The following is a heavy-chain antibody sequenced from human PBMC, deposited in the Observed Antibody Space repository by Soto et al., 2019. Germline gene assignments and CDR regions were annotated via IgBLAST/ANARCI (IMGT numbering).Heavy chain of an antibody. V-gene: IGHV3-30*18. CDR2: ISYDGSNK. J-gene: IGHJ6*02. D-gene: IGHD6-6*01. CDR1: GFTFSSYG. Sequence: PGGSLRLSCAASGFTFSSYGMHWVRQAPGKGLEWVAVISYDGSNKYYADSVKGRFTISRDNSKNTLYLQMNSLRAEDTAVYYCAKDVIGRSFVAARSLVYDYYYYYGMDVWGQGTTVTVSS. CDR3: AKDVIGRSFVAARSLVYDYYYYYGMDV.